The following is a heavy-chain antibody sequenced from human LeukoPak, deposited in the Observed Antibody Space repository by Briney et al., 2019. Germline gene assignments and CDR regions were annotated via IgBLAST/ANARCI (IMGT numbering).Heavy chain of an antibody. CDR2: ISSDGSHK. D-gene: IGHD1-14*01. J-gene: IGHJ4*02. CDR1: GFTFGSSG. CDR3: AKDTTRVGLDQ. Sequence: GGSLRLSCAASGFTFGSSGMHWVRQAPGKGLEWVALISSDGSHKYHADSVKDRFTISRDNSKNTLYLQMNSLRAEDTAVYYCAKDTTRVGLDQWGQGTLVTVSS. V-gene: IGHV3-30*18.